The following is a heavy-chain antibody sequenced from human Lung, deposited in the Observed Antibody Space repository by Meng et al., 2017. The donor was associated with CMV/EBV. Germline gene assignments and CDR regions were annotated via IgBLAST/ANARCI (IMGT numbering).Heavy chain of an antibody. CDR3: VRANLGSADY. D-gene: IGHD7-27*01. V-gene: IGHV1-2*06. J-gene: IGHJ4*02. Sequence: QVQLVRSGAEVKKPGASVKVSCKASGYTFTGYYMHWLRQAPGQGLEWVGRITPSSGGTTYAQKFQGRVTMTRDTSISTAYMELSSLRSDDAAIYYCVRANLGSADYWGQGTLVTRLL. CDR2: ITPSSGGT. CDR1: GYTFTGYY.